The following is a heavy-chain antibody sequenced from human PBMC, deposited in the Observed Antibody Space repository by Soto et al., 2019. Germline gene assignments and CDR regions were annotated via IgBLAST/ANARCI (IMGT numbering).Heavy chain of an antibody. CDR2: INPTTGDT. V-gene: IGHV1-2*02. J-gene: IGHJ4*02. Sequence: ASVKVSCKASGYTFTSYYIHWVRQAPGQGLEWMALINPTTGDTKPAQKFQGRVTVTWDTSISTAYMDLSRLRSEDTAKYYCARGYCSSIGCSHFFDFWGQGTLVTVSS. CDR3: ARGYCSSIGCSHFFDF. D-gene: IGHD2-2*01. CDR1: GYTFTSYY.